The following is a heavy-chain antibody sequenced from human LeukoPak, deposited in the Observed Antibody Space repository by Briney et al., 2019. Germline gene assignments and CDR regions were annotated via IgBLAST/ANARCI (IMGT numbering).Heavy chain of an antibody. D-gene: IGHD3-9*01. CDR2: IYYTGVT. J-gene: IGHJ2*01. CDR3: SRAVGYDVLAGFYRGWFFDL. V-gene: IGHV4-31*03. CDR1: GGPISSDSSY. Sequence: SETLSLTCSVSGGPISSDSSYWTWIRQYPGKGLEWIGYIYYTGVTYYNPSLKSRLTISVDTSKNQFSLKLTSVTAADTAVYYCSRAVGYDVLAGFYRGWFFDLWGRGTLATVSS.